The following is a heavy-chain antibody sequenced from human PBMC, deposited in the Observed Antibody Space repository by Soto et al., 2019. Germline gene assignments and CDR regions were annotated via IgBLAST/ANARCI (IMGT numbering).Heavy chain of an antibody. CDR1: GFTFSSYG. Sequence: QVQLVESGGGVVQPGRSLRLSCAASGFTFSSYGMHWVRQAPGKGLEWVAVIWYDGSNKYYADSVKGRFTISRDNSKDXRYLQMNGLRVEDTAVYYCARGSGRHQGYYYYGRDVWGQGTTVTVSS. J-gene: IGHJ6*02. D-gene: IGHD3-10*01. CDR3: ARGSGRHQGYYYYGRDV. CDR2: IWYDGSNK. V-gene: IGHV3-33*01.